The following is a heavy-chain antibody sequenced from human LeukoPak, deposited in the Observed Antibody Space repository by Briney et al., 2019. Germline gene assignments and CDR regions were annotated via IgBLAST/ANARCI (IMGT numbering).Heavy chain of an antibody. J-gene: IGHJ5*02. CDR1: GGSISDYY. Sequence: SETLSLTCAVSGGSISDYYWGWVRQPPGKGLEWIGYIYYTGSTNYNPSLESRVTISLDMSKNQFSLKLRSVTAADTAVYFCARVSEDFWSGYYWFDPWGQGTLVTVSS. V-gene: IGHV4-59*01. CDR2: IYYTGST. CDR3: ARVSEDFWSGYYWFDP. D-gene: IGHD3-3*01.